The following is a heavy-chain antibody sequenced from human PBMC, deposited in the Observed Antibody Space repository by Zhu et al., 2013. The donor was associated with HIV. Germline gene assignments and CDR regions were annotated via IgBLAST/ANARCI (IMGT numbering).Heavy chain of an antibody. CDR1: GYTFSGYY. CDR2: INPNSGGT. CDR3: ARGGGKYYDFWSGSFDYFDP. J-gene: IGHJ5*02. V-gene: IGHV1-2*02. D-gene: IGHD3-3*01. Sequence: QVQLVQSGAEVKKPGASVKVSCKASGYTFSGYYMHWVRQAPGQGLEWMGWINPNSGGTNYAQKFQGRVTMTRDTSISTVYMEVGRLRSDDTAVYYCARGGGKYYDFWSGSFDYFDPWGQGTLVTVSS.